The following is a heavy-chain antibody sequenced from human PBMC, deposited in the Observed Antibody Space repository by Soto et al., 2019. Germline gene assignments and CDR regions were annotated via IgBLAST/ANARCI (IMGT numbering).Heavy chain of an antibody. V-gene: IGHV5-51*03. D-gene: IGHD5-18*01. Sequence: EVNLVQSGAEVKKPGESLKISCKGSGYNFPTYWIGWVRQMPGKGLEWMGIIYPGDSDTKYSPSFQGQVTISADKSLNTAYLHWSSLKASDSAMYYCARRASGYTYSSPIDHWGQGTLVLVSS. CDR3: ARRASGYTYSSPIDH. J-gene: IGHJ4*02. CDR1: GYNFPTYW. CDR2: IYPGDSDT.